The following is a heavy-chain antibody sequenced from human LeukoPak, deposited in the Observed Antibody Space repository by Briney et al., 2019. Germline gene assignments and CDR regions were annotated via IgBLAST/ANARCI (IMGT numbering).Heavy chain of an antibody. CDR3: ARAAAGTSGDY. CDR1: GYTFTGYY. Sequence: GASVKVSCKASGYTFTGYYMHWVRQAPGQGLEWMGRINPNSGGTNYAQKFQGRVTMTRDTSISTAYMEPSRPRSDDTAVYYCARAAAGTSGDYWGQGTLVTVSS. D-gene: IGHD1-26*01. V-gene: IGHV1-2*06. J-gene: IGHJ4*02. CDR2: INPNSGGT.